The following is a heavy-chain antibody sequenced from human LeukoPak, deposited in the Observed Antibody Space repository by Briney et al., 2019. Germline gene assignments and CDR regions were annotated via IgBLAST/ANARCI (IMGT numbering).Heavy chain of an antibody. V-gene: IGHV1-18*01. Sequence: ASVKVSCKASGYTFTSYGISWVRQAPGQGLEWMGWISAYNGNTNYAQKLQGRVTMTTDTSTSTAYMELRSLRSDDTAVYYCARVAHCSSTSCYAGGKGYYYYYMDVWGKGTTVTISS. CDR3: ARVAHCSSTSCYAGGKGYYYYYMDV. J-gene: IGHJ6*03. CDR2: ISAYNGNT. CDR1: GYTFTSYG. D-gene: IGHD2-2*01.